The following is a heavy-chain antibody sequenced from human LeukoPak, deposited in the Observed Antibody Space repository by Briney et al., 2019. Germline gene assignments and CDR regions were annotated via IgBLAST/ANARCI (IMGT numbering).Heavy chain of an antibody. V-gene: IGHV4-59*11. J-gene: IGHJ4*02. Sequence: SETLSLTCTVSGASITTPYWSWIRQPPGKGLEWIGYIYYSGGTNYNPSLKSRVTISVDTSKNQFSLKLSSVTAADTAVYFCARGPVTTGYFAYWGQGTLVTVSS. CDR1: GASITTPY. CDR2: IYYSGGT. CDR3: ARGPVTTGYFAY. D-gene: IGHD4-17*01.